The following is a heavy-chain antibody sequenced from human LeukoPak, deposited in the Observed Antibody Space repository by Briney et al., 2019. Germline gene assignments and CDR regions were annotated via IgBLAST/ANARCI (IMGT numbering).Heavy chain of an antibody. CDR3: ARGLMLEWSHDY. CDR2: KNPNSGNT. Sequence: ASVKVSCKASGYTFTSYDINWVRQATGQGLEWMGWKNPNSGNTGYAQKFQGRVTMTRNTSISTAYMELSSLRSEDTAVYYCARGLMLEWSHDYWGQGTLVTVSS. V-gene: IGHV1-8*01. CDR1: GYTFTSYD. D-gene: IGHD3-3*01. J-gene: IGHJ4*02.